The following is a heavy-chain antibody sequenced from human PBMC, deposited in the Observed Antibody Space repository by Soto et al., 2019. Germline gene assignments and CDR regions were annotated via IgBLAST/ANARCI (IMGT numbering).Heavy chain of an antibody. J-gene: IGHJ2*01. D-gene: IGHD4-17*01. CDR2: ISGSGGST. Sequence: GGSLRLSCAASGFTFSSYAMSWVRQAPGKGLEWVSAISGSGGSTYYADSVKGRFTISRDNSKNTLYLQMNSLRAEDTAVYYCAKLWWPGDYDHDPFLDFDLWGRGTLVTVSS. CDR1: GFTFSSYA. CDR3: AKLWWPGDYDHDPFLDFDL. V-gene: IGHV3-23*01.